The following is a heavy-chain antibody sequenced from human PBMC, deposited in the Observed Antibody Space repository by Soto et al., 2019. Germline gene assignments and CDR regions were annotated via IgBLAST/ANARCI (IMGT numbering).Heavy chain of an antibody. CDR2: ISGSGGST. Sequence: GGSLRLSCAASGFTFSSYAMSWVRQAPGKGLEWVSAISGSGGSTYYADSVKGRFTTSRDNSKNTLYLQMNSLRAEDTAVYYCAKDENYCSSTSCYGMDVRGQGTTVTVS. CDR3: AKDENYCSSTSCYGMDV. J-gene: IGHJ6*02. CDR1: GFTFSSYA. V-gene: IGHV3-23*01. D-gene: IGHD2-2*01.